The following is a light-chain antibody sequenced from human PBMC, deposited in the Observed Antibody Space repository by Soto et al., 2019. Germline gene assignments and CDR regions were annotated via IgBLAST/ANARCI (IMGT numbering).Light chain of an antibody. V-gene: IGLV2-14*01. J-gene: IGLJ2*01. CDR1: SSDVGGYNY. Sequence: QLVLTQPASVSGSPGQSITISCTGTSSDVGGYNYVSWYQQHPGKAPKLMISEVNNRPSGVSNRFSGSKSGNTASLTISGLQAEDEADYYCSSYTSSSTLVFGGGTKLTVL. CDR3: SSYTSSSTLV. CDR2: EVN.